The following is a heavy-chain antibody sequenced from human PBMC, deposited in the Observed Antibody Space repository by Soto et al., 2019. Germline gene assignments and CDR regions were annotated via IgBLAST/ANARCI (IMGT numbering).Heavy chain of an antibody. Sequence: EVQLLESGGGLVQPGGSLRLSCAASGFTFSSYAMSWVRQAPGKGLEWVSAISGSGGSTYYADSVKGRFTISRDNSKNTLYLQMNSLRAEDTAVYYCAKDHELLWFGELGAFDILGPGTMVTGSS. CDR3: AKDHELLWFGELGAFDI. J-gene: IGHJ3*02. V-gene: IGHV3-23*01. CDR1: GFTFSSYA. D-gene: IGHD3-10*01. CDR2: ISGSGGST.